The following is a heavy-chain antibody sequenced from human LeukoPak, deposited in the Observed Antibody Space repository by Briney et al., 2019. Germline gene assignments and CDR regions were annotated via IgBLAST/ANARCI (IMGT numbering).Heavy chain of an antibody. CDR1: GFTFSSYA. J-gene: IGHJ6*03. CDR3: AREGWVSETYYYHYMDV. D-gene: IGHD3-16*01. V-gene: IGHV3-23*01. Sequence: GGSLRLSCAASGFTFSSYAMSWVRQAPGKGLEWVSAISGSGGSTYYADSVKGRFTISRDNSKNTLYLQMNSLRAEDTAVYYCAREGWVSETYYYHYMDVWGKGTTVTVSS. CDR2: ISGSGGST.